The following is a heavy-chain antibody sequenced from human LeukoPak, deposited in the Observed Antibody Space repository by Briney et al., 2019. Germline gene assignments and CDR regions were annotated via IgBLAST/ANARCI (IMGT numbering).Heavy chain of an antibody. CDR1: GFTFSSYA. D-gene: IGHD6-13*01. CDR3: AREGDPRYSSSWYRAPDDY. V-gene: IGHV3-30-3*01. Sequence: GGSLRLSCAASGFTFSSYAMHWVRQAPGKGLEWVAVISYDGSNKYYADSVKGRFTISRDNSKNTLYLQMNSLRAEDTAVYYCAREGDPRYSSSWYRAPDDYWGQGTLVTVSS. CDR2: ISYDGSNK. J-gene: IGHJ4*02.